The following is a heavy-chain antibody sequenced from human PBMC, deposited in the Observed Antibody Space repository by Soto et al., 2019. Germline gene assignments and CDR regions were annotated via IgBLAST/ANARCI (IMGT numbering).Heavy chain of an antibody. D-gene: IGHD1-26*01. V-gene: IGHV4-4*02. CDR2: IHRAGVN. CDR3: AGRPEIHPR. J-gene: IGHJ4*02. CDR1: GGSTSSSDW. Sequence: QVHLQESGPGLVKPSETLSLTCAISGGSTSSSDWWSWVRQPPGEGLEWIGEIHRAGVNNYNSSLKSRITISLDHSRNQFALSLTSVTAADAAVYFCAGRPEIHPRWGQGILVPVSS.